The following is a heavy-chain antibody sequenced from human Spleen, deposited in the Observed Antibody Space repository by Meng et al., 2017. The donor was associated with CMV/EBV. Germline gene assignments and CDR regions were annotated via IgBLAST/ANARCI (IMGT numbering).Heavy chain of an antibody. D-gene: IGHD3-3*01. V-gene: IGHV3-30-3*01. J-gene: IGHJ6*02. CDR3: ARAYYDFWNGYYNDYYYYGMDV. Sequence: GGSLRLSCEASGFILSSYAMDWVRQAPGKGLEWVAVISYDGSNEYYADSVKGRFTIFRDNSKNMLYLQMNSLRAEDTAVYYCARAYYDFWNGYYNDYYYYGMDVWGQGTTVTVSS. CDR1: GFILSSYA. CDR2: ISYDGSNE.